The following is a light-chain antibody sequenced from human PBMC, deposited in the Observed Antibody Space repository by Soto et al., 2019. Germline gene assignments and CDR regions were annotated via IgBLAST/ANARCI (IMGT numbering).Light chain of an antibody. V-gene: IGKV2-28*01. J-gene: IGKJ2*01. CDR3: MQALQTPLT. CDR1: QSLLHSNGYNY. CDR2: LGS. Sequence: DIVMTQSPLSLPVTPGEPASISCRSSQSLLHSNGYNYLDRYLQKPGQSPQLLIYLGSNRASGVPDRFSGSVSGTDFTLKITRVEAEDVGVYYYCMQALQTPLTFGQGTKLEIK.